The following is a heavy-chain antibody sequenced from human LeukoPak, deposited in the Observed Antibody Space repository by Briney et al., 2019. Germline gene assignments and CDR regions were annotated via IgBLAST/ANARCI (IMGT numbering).Heavy chain of an antibody. CDR1: GGSFSGYY. V-gene: IGHV4-34*01. D-gene: IGHD6-19*01. J-gene: IGHJ4*02. Sequence: SETLSLTCAVYGGSFSGYYWSWIRQPPGKGLEWIGEINHSGSTNYNPSLKSRVTISVDTSKNQFSLKLSSVTAADTAVYYCARCSVSDSSGWYIFDYWGQGTLVTVSS. CDR2: INHSGST. CDR3: ARCSVSDSSGWYIFDY.